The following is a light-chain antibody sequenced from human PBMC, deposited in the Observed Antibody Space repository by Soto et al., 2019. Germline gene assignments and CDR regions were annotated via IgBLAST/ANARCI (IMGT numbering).Light chain of an antibody. J-gene: IGKJ5*01. V-gene: IGKV1-39*01. CDR3: QQSYSIPIT. CDR1: QNIISH. Sequence: DIQMTQSPSSLSASVADRVTITCRASQNIISHLNWYQQKPGKAPKLLIHGAFTLQSGVPSRFSGSGSGTDFTLTISSLQPEDFATYYCQQSYSIPITFGQGTRLEIK. CDR2: GAF.